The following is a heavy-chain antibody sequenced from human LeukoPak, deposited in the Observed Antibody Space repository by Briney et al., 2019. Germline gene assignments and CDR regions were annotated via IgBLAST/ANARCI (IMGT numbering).Heavy chain of an antibody. CDR2: INPNRGGT. D-gene: IGHD4-17*01. CDR1: GYTFTGYY. CDR3: ARSFIDYGAMPWALDI. V-gene: IGHV1-2*02. Sequence: ASVKVSCKASGYTFTGYYMHWVRQAPGQGLEWMGWINPNRGGTNHAQKFQGRVTMTRDTSLSTAYMELSRLTSDDTAAYFCARSFIDYGAMPWALDIWGQGTMVTVSS. J-gene: IGHJ3*02.